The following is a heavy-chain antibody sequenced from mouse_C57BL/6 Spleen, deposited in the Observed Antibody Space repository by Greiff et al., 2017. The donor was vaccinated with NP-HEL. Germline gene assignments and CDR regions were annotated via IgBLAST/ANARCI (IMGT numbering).Heavy chain of an antibody. V-gene: IGHV1-18*01. J-gene: IGHJ4*01. CDR2: INPNNGGT. Sequence: EVQLQQSGPELVKPGASVKIPCKASGYTFTDYNMDWVKQSHGKSLEWIGDINPNNGGTIYNQKFKGKATLTVDKSSSTAYMELRSLTSEDTAVDYCARKITTVVATGRYAMDYWGQGTSVPVSS. CDR3: ARKITTVVATGRYAMDY. CDR1: GYTFTDYN. D-gene: IGHD1-1*01.